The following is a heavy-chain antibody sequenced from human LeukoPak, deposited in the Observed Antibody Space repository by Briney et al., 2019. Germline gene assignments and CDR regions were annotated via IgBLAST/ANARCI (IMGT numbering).Heavy chain of an antibody. D-gene: IGHD3-10*01. CDR1: GFTFSSYD. J-gene: IGHJ4*02. CDR2: IQYDGSNE. Sequence: LGGSLRLSCAASGFTFSSYDMHWVRQAPGKELEWVTFIQYDGSNEYQADSVKGRFSISRDNSKNTVYLQMNSLRTEDTAVYYCARFLTKVRGYDYWGQGTLVTVSS. V-gene: IGHV3-30*02. CDR3: ARFLTKVRGYDY.